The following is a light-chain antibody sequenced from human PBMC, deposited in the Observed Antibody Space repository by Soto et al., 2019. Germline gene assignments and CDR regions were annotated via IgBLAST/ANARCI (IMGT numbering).Light chain of an antibody. CDR3: SSYGGNYNYV. Sequence: QSALTQPPSASGSPGQSVTISCTGASSDVGGYNYVSWHQQHPGKAPKLMIYEVSKRPSGVPDRFSGSKSGNTASLTVSGLQAEDEADYYCSSYGGNYNYVFGTGTKLTVL. J-gene: IGLJ1*01. CDR2: EVS. CDR1: SSDVGGYNY. V-gene: IGLV2-8*01.